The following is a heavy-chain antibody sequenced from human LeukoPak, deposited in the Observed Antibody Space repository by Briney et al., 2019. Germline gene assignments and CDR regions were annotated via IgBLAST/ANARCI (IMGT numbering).Heavy chain of an antibody. J-gene: IGHJ3*02. Sequence: SQTLSLTCTVSGGSISSGSYYWSWIRQPPGKGLEWIGEINHSGSTYYNPTLKSRVTISVDTSKSQFSLKLSSVTAADTAMYYCASLPRYCSGGTCRDTFDIWGQGTMVTVSS. V-gene: IGHV4-39*01. CDR2: INHSGST. CDR1: GGSISSGSYY. D-gene: IGHD2-15*01. CDR3: ASLPRYCSGGTCRDTFDI.